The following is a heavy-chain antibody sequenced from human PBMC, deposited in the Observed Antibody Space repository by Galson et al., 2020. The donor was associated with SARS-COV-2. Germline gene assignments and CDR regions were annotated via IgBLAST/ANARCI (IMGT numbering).Heavy chain of an antibody. CDR3: AKDAFGWLLRPSFSTDY. CDR2: ISYDGSNK. D-gene: IGHD5-18*01. CDR1: GFTFSSYG. Sequence: GGSLRLSCAASGFTFSSYGMHWVRQAPGKGLEWVAVISYDGSNKYYADSVKGRFTISRDNSKNTLYPQMNSLRAEDTAVYYCAKDAFGWLLRPSFSTDYWGQGTLVTVSS. J-gene: IGHJ4*02. V-gene: IGHV3-30*18.